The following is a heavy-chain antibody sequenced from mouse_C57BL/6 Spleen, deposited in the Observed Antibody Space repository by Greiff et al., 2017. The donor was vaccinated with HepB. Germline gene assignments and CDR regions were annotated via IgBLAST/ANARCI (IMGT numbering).Heavy chain of an antibody. D-gene: IGHD2-4*01. CDR3: TRDRYDYDDGAWFAY. CDR1: GFTFSSYA. V-gene: IGHV5-9-1*02. J-gene: IGHJ3*01. Sequence: EVKLMESGEGLVKPGGSLKLSCAASGFTFSSYAMSWVRQTPEKRLEWVAYISSGGDYIYYADTVKGRFTISRDNARNTLYLQMCSLKSEDTAMYYCTRDRYDYDDGAWFAYWGQGTLVTVSA. CDR2: ISSGGDYI.